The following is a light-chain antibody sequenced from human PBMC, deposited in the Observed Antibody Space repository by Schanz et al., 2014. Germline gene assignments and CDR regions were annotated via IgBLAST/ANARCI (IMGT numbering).Light chain of an antibody. CDR2: TNN. CDR3: STWDDILNGQGV. J-gene: IGLJ3*02. CDR1: ISNIGSNT. V-gene: IGLV1-44*01. Sequence: QSVLTQPPSASGPPGQTVTISCSGDISNIGSNTVNWYQQLPGTAPKLLIYTNNQRPSGVPDRFSGSKSGTSASLAISGLQSDDEADYYCSTWDDILNGQGVFGGGTKLTVL.